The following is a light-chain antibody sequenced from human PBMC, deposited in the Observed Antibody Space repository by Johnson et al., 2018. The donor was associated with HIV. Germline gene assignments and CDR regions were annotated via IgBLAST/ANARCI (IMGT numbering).Light chain of an antibody. V-gene: IGLV1-51*01. CDR1: RSNIGDNF. CDR3: GTWDSSLSGYV. Sequence: QSVLTQPPSVSAAPGQKVTISCSGNRSNIGDNFVSWYQHLPGTAPKLLVYDNSKRPSGIPDRFSATKSGTSATLGITGPQTGDEADYYCGTWDSSLSGYVFGTGTKVTVL. J-gene: IGLJ1*01. CDR2: DNS.